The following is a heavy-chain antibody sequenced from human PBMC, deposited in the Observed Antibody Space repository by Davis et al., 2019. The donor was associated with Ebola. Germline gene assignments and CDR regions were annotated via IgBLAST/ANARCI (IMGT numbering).Heavy chain of an antibody. V-gene: IGHV3-23*01. D-gene: IGHD6-13*01. CDR3: AKVPSIADYYYGMDV. CDR2: ISGSGGST. J-gene: IGHJ6*02. CDR1: GFTFSSYA. Sequence: GESLKISCAASGFTFSSYAMSWVRQAPGKGLEWVSAISGSGGSTYYADSVKGRFTISRDNSKNTLYLQMNSLRAEDTAVYYCAKVPSIADYYYGMDVWGQGTTVTVSS.